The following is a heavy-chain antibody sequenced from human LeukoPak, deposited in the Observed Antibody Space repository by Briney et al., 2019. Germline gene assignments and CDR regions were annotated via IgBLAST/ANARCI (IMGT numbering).Heavy chain of an antibody. CDR3: AKDTGYSYGYVGSYFDY. CDR2: ISWNSGSI. CDR1: GLTFDDYA. V-gene: IGHV3-9*01. Sequence: PGGSLRLSCAASGLTFDDYAMHWVRQAPGKGLEWVSGISWNSGSIGYADSVKGRFTISRDNAKNSLYLQMNSLRAEDTALYYCAKDTGYSYGYVGSYFDYWGQGTLVTVSS. J-gene: IGHJ4*02. D-gene: IGHD5-18*01.